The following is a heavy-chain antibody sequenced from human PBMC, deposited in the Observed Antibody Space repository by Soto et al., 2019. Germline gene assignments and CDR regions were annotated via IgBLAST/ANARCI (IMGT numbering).Heavy chain of an antibody. J-gene: IGHJ2*01. D-gene: IGHD4-17*01. CDR2: IFDSGST. CDR3: AREIIPLTTDWYFDL. CDR1: GGSISGGVYY. V-gene: IGHV4-30-4*01. Sequence: QVQLQESGPGLVKPSQTLSLTCTVSGGSISGGVYYWSWIRQPPGKGLEWIGYIFDSGSTYYNPSIKSRVTISVDTSKTQFSLRLSSVTAADTAVYYCAREIIPLTTDWYFDLWGRGTLVTVSS.